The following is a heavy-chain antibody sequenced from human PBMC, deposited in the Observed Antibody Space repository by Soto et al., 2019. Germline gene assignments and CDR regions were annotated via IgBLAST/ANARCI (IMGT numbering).Heavy chain of an antibody. CDR1: GFTFSSYA. J-gene: IGHJ4*02. CDR2: ISAGAVAT. Sequence: PGGSLRLSCAASGFTFSSYAMSWVRQAPGKGLEWASAISAGAVATNYADSVKGRFTISRDNSKNTLNLQMNSLRAEDTAVYYCTKGRESSGSYRPFDYWGQGALVTVSS. D-gene: IGHD3-22*01. CDR3: TKGRESSGSYRPFDY. V-gene: IGHV3-23*01.